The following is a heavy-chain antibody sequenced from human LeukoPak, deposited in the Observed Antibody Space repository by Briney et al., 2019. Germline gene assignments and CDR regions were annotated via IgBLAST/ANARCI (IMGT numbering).Heavy chain of an antibody. CDR2: IIPIFGTA. V-gene: IGHV1-69*05. Sequence: SVKVSCKASGGTFSSYAISWVRQAPGQGLEWMGGIIPIFGTANYAQKFQGRVTITTDESTSTAYMELSSLRSEDTAVYYCAKPYESSGFYFQHWGQGTLVTVSS. D-gene: IGHD3-22*01. CDR1: GGTFSSYA. CDR3: AKPYESSGFYFQH. J-gene: IGHJ1*01.